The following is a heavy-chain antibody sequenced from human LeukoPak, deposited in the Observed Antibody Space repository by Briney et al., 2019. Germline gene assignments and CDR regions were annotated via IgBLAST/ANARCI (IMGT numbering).Heavy chain of an antibody. Sequence: ASVKVSCKASGYTFTGYYMHWVRQAPGQGLEWMGWINPNSGGTNYAQKFQGRVTMTRDTSISTAYMELSRLRSDGTAVYYCARDPVVGYGMDVWGQGTTVTVSS. CDR1: GYTFTGYY. V-gene: IGHV1-2*02. D-gene: IGHD2-21*01. CDR2: INPNSGGT. J-gene: IGHJ6*02. CDR3: ARDPVVGYGMDV.